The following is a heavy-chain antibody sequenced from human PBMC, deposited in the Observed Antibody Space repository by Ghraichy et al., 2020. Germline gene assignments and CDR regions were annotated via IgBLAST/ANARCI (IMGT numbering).Heavy chain of an antibody. CDR3: EAYVDRSMWAFAH. CDR1: GGSIRSENYY. J-gene: IGHJ4*02. Sequence: SETLSLTCTVSGGSIRSENYYWSWIRQHPGKGLEWIGYIYYSGTTYYNPSLEIRTTISLDTSQSQLSLKLTSVTAADTAVYYCEAYVDRSMWAFAHWGQGTLVTVSS. CDR2: IYYSGTT. D-gene: IGHD5-18*01. V-gene: IGHV4-31*03.